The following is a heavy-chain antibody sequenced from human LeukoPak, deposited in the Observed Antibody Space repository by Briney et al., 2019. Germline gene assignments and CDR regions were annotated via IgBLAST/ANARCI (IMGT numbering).Heavy chain of an antibody. CDR2: ISGSGGST. J-gene: IGHJ4*02. CDR1: GFTFSSYA. CDR3: AKDLHPPPRPPTYYFDY. V-gene: IGHV3-23*01. Sequence: GGSLRLSCAASGFTFSSYAMSWVRQAPGKGLEWVSAISGSGGSTYYADSVKGRFTISRDNSKNPLYLQMSRLRAEDTAVYYGAKDLHPPPRPPTYYFDYWGQGTLVTVSS.